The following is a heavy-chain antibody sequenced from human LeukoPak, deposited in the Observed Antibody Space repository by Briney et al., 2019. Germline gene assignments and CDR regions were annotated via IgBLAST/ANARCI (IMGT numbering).Heavy chain of an antibody. V-gene: IGHV4-61*02. CDR3: ARDRGSYYYGSGSYSRSLFDY. CDR1: GGSISSGSYY. D-gene: IGHD3-10*01. CDR2: IYTSGST. Sequence: SQTLSLTCTVSGGSISSGSYYWSWIRQPAGKGLEWIGRIYTSGSTNYNPSLKSRVTISVDKSKNQFSLKLSSVTAADTAVYYCARDRGSYYYGSGSYSRSLFDYWGQGTLVTVSS. J-gene: IGHJ4*02.